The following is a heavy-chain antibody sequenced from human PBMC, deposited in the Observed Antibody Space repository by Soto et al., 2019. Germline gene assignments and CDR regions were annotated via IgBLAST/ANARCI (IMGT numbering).Heavy chain of an antibody. CDR1: GGSINTATHS. CDR2: IYHSGST. Sequence: QLQLQESGSGLVKPSQTLSLTCAVSGGSINTATHSWSWIRQPPGKGLEWIGYIYHSGSTYYNPSVNSRVTISIDKPNNQFSLGLSSVTAADTAVYYCASGGGVTTTGDDYWGQGILVTVSS. V-gene: IGHV4-30-2*01. CDR3: ASGGGVTTTGDDY. J-gene: IGHJ4*02. D-gene: IGHD4-4*01.